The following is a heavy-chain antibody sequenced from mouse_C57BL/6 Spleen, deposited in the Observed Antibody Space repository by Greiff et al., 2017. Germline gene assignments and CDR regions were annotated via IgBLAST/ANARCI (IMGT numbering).Heavy chain of an antibody. V-gene: IGHV3-6*01. D-gene: IGHD1-1*01. CDR1: GYSITSGYY. CDR3: AVITTVVATDY. J-gene: IGHJ2*01. CDR2: ISYDGSN. Sequence: VQLQQSGPGLVKPSQSLSLTCSVTGYSITSGYYWNWIRQFPGNKLEWMGYISYDGSNNYNPSLKNRIPITRDTSKNQFFLKLNSVTTEDTATYYCAVITTVVATDYWGQGTTLTVSS.